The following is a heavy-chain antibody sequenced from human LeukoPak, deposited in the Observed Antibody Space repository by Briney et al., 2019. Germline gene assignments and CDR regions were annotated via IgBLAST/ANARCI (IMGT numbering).Heavy chain of an antibody. V-gene: IGHV4-39*01. CDR3: ARLPTGYPNWFDT. Sequence: SETLSLTCAVSGGSISSISSNNWAWIRQPPGKGLELIAAIHYTGSTYYNPSFMSRVTISVDASKNQFSLKLNSLTATDTAVYYCARLPTGYPNWFDTWGQGILVTVSS. CDR2: IHYTGST. CDR1: GGSISSISSNN. D-gene: IGHD5-18*01. J-gene: IGHJ5*02.